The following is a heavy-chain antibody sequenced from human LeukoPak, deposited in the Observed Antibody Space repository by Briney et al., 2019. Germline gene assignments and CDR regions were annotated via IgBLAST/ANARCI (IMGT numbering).Heavy chain of an antibody. CDR2: TYTVSGQT. J-gene: IGHJ4*02. D-gene: IGHD2-2*01. CDR1: GYTSTAYY. Sequence: ASVTVSCMASGYTSTAYYVTWVRPPDRQGIEWVGWTYTVSGQTGYGQNFQGRPTLTRDSSIPTAYMELSCQLYTCTAVYVCTRASSHQLLSEYWGQGTQVTVSS. V-gene: IGHV1-8*01. CDR3: TRASSHQLLSEY.